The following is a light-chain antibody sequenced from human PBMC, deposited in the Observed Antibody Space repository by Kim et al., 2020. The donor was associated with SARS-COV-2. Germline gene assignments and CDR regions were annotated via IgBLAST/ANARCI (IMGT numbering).Light chain of an antibody. J-gene: IGKJ2*01. CDR1: ESITSY. Sequence: SASVGDRVTITCRPSESITSYLDWYQHKSGKAPKLLIYAASSLQSGVPSRFSGSESGTEFTLIITNLQPEDSATYYCQQTYRTPYTFGQGTKLEI. V-gene: IGKV1-39*01. CDR2: AAS. CDR3: QQTYRTPYT.